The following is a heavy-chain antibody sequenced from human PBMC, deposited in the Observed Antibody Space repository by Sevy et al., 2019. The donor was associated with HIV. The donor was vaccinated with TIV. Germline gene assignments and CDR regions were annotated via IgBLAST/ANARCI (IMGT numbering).Heavy chain of an antibody. V-gene: IGHV3-30*04. Sequence: GGSLRLSCAASGFSFSTYAMHWVRQAPGKGLEGVAVISSDGSNTYYTDSVKGRFTISRDNSKSTLYLKMNSLRPEDTAVYYCARAPRGIVVVVAGLDPWGQGTLVTVSS. D-gene: IGHD2-15*01. CDR2: ISSDGSNT. CDR3: ARAPRGIVVVVAGLDP. CDR1: GFSFSTYA. J-gene: IGHJ5*02.